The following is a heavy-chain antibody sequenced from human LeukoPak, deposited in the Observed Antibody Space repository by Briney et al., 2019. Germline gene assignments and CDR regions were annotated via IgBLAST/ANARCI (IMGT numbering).Heavy chain of an antibody. CDR3: ARLLAAAGPSREGYFDY. CDR2: INHSGST. D-gene: IGHD6-13*01. Sequence: SETLSLTCAVYGGSFSGYYWSWIRQPPGKGLEWIGEINHSGSTNYNPSLKSRVTISVDTSKNQFSLKLSSVTAADTAVYYCARLLAAAGPSREGYFDYWGQGTLVTVSS. CDR1: GGSFSGYY. V-gene: IGHV4-34*01. J-gene: IGHJ4*02.